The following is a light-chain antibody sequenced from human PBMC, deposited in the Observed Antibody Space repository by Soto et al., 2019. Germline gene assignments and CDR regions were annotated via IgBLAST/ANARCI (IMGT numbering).Light chain of an antibody. CDR2: DVS. CDR3: TSFTDTNTYVV. CDR1: TSDIDGYNY. V-gene: IGLV2-14*03. J-gene: IGLJ2*01. Sequence: QSALTQPASVSGSPGQSITISCTGTTSDIDGYNYVSWYQQHPGKAPKLMIYDVSNRPSGVSDRFSGSKSGNTASLTISGLQADDEADYYCTSFTDTNTYVVLGGGTKLTVL.